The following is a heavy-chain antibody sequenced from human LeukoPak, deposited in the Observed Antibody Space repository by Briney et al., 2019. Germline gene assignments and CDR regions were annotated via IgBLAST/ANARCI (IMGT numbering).Heavy chain of an antibody. J-gene: IGHJ4*02. V-gene: IGHV1-8*01. CDR2: KNPNSGNS. CDR1: GYTFTNYD. D-gene: IGHD1-26*01. Sequence: ASVKVSCKASGYTFTNYDINWVRQATGQGLEWMGYKNPNSGNSAYAQKFQGRVTITTDASITTAYMELSSLRSEDTAVYYCAREIMASYSGSYYFDYWGQGTLVTVSS. CDR3: AREIMASYSGSYYFDY.